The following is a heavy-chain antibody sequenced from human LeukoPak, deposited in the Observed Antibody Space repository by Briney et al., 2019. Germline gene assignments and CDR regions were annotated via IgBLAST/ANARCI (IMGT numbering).Heavy chain of an antibody. Sequence: GGSLTLSCAASGFSFRTYAMHWVRQAPGEGLEWDAVISNDGNKTYYADSVKGRLTISRENFKNTPYIQMSSVRTADTAINYRTREGESQLVAYRSALDIWGPGTMVTVS. CDR1: GFSFRTYA. V-gene: IGHV3-30-3*01. D-gene: IGHD2-15*01. CDR2: ISNDGNKT. J-gene: IGHJ3*02. CDR3: TREGESQLVAYRSALDI.